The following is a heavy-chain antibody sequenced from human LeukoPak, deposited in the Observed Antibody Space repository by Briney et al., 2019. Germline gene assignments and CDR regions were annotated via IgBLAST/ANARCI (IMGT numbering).Heavy chain of an antibody. D-gene: IGHD1-26*01. CDR3: ARWELSLLSD. CDR1: GFTFSSYA. J-gene: IGHJ4*02. CDR2: ISYDGSNK. Sequence: GRSLRLSCAASGFTFSSYAMHWVRQVPGKGLEWVAVISYDGSNKYYADSVKGRFTISRDNSKNTLYLQMNSLRAEDTAVYYCARWELSLLSDWGQGTLVTVSS. V-gene: IGHV3-30-3*01.